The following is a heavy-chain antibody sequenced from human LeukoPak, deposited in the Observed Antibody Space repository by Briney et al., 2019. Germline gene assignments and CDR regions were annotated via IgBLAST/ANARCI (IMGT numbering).Heavy chain of an antibody. CDR2: IYYSGST. D-gene: IGHD5-18*01. CDR1: GGSISSGSYY. V-gene: IGHV4-39*01. CDR3: ARQLSVMDTAMVHFDY. Sequence: SETLSLTCTVSGGSISSGSYYWGWIRQPPGKGLEWIGSIYYSGSTYYNPSLKSRVTISVDTCKNQFSLKLSSVTAADTAVYYCARQLSVMDTAMVHFDYWGQGTLVTVSS. J-gene: IGHJ4*02.